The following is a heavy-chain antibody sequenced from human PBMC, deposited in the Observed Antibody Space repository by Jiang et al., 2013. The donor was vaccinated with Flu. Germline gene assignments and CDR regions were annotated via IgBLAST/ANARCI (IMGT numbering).Heavy chain of an antibody. D-gene: IGHD3-10*01. CDR2: IAYDGDNK. CDR1: GFNSSTYG. Sequence: VQLVESGGGVVQPGKSLRLSCTGSGFNSSTYGMHWVRQAPGKGLEWVAGIAYDGDNKYYGDSVKGRFIISTDNSKNTVYLQMNSLTSDDTALYFCAKDVGSEIYYPFLSYIFHYWGPGTLLIVSS. CDR3: AKDVGSEIYYPFLSYIFHY. J-gene: IGHJ4*02. V-gene: IGHV3-30*18.